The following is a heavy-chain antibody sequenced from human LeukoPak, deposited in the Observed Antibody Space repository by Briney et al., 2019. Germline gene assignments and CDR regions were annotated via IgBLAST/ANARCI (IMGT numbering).Heavy chain of an antibody. D-gene: IGHD1-26*01. V-gene: IGHV3-53*01. CDR3: ARDLLGWELHYFDY. CDR2: IYSDNT. CDR1: GFTVSSNS. J-gene: IGHJ4*02. Sequence: AGGSLRLSCTVSGFTVSSNSMSWVRQAPGKGLEWVSFIYSDNTHYSDSVKGRFTISRDNSKNTLYLQMNSLRAEDTAVYYCARDLLGWELHYFDYWGQGTLVTVSS.